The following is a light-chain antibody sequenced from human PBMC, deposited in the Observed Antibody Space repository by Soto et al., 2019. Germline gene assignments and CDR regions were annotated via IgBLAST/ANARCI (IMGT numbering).Light chain of an antibody. Sequence: EIVLTQSPATLSLSPGERATLSCRASQSVSSYLAGYQQKPGQAPRLLIYDASNRATGFPARFSGSGSGTAFTLTSGSLEPEGVAVYYCHQRSNWPPWTFGQGTKVEIK. CDR2: DAS. V-gene: IGKV3-11*01. CDR1: QSVSSY. J-gene: IGKJ1*01. CDR3: HQRSNWPPWT.